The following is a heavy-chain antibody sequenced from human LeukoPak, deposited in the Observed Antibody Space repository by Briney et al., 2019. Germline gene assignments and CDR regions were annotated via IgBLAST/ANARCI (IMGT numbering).Heavy chain of an antibody. CDR2: INHTGST. Sequence: PSETLSLTCAVYGVSFSDYYWSWIRQLPGKGLEWIGEINHTGSTNYAPSLKSRVTISEDTSKNQFSLTLSSVTAADTAVYYCARVRSYYYYYMDVWGKGPT. CDR1: GVSFSDYY. V-gene: IGHV4-34*01. J-gene: IGHJ6*03. CDR3: ARVRSYYYYYMDV.